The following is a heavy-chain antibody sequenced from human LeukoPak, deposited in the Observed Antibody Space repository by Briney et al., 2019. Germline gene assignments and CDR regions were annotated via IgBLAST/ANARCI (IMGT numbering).Heavy chain of an antibody. J-gene: IGHJ3*02. D-gene: IGHD6-13*01. V-gene: IGHV1-18*01. CDR2: ISAYNGNT. CDR3: ARDAYSSRPTTNAFDI. CDR1: GYTFTSYG. Sequence: ASVKVSCKASGYTFTSYGISWVRQAPGQGLEWMGWISAYNGNTNYAQKLRGRVTMTTDTSTSTAYMELRSLRSDDTAVYYCARDAYSSRPTTNAFDIWGQGTMVTVSS.